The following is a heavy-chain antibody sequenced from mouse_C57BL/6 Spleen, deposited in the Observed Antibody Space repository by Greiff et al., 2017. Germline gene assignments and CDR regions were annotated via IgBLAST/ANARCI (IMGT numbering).Heavy chain of an antibody. CDR1: GFTFSSYA. CDR2: ISGGGSFT. Sequence: VQGVESGGGLVKPGGSLKISCAASGFTFSSYALSWVCQTPGKRLGWVATISGGGSFTYYPDNVKGRFTISRDNAKNNLYLQMSHLKSEVTSMYYCARERGSNYVWYFDVWGTGTTVTVSS. J-gene: IGHJ1*03. CDR3: ARERGSNYVWYFDV. D-gene: IGHD2-5*01. V-gene: IGHV5-4*01.